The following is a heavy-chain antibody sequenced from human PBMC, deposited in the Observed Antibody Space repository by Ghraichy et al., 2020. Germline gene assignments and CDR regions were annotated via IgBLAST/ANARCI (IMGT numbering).Heavy chain of an antibody. J-gene: IGHJ6*02. D-gene: IGHD5-18*01. CDR1: GFSFSTYS. V-gene: IGHV3-21*01. CDR3: ARGVDTPMAVGMDV. Sequence: GGSLILSCAASGFSFSTYSMNWVRQPPGKGLEWLSSTDSTSSYIFYADSVKGRFTISRDNAKNSLYLQMNSLTAEDTAVYYCARGVDTPMAVGMDVWGQGTTVTVAS. CDR2: TDSTSSYI.